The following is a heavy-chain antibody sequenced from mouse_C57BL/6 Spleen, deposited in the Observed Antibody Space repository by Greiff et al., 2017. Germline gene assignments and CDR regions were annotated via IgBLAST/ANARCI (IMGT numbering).Heavy chain of an antibody. J-gene: IGHJ2*01. CDR2: IDPSDSYT. Sequence: VQLQQPGAELVKPGASVKLSCKASGYTFTSYWMQWVKQRPGQGLEWIGEIDPSDSYTNYNQKFKGKATLTVDTSSSTAYMQLSSLTSEDSSVYYCARCGNYYFDYWGQGTTLTVSS. CDR1: GYTFTSYW. CDR3: ARCGNYYFDY. D-gene: IGHD2-1*01. V-gene: IGHV1-50*01.